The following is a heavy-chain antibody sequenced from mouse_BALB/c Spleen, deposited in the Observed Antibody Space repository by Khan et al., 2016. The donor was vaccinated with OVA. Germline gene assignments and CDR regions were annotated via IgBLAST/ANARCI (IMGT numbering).Heavy chain of an antibody. CDR3: ARRTTEYALDY. CDR1: GYTFTSHT. Sequence: QVQLKESGAELARPGASVKMSCKASGYTFTSHTMHWIKQRPGQGLEWIGYINTRSGYNQKLNDKATLTADISSSTAYMQLSSLTSEDSAVYYCARRTTEYALDYGGQGTSVTVSS. CDR2: INTRSG. J-gene: IGHJ4*01. D-gene: IGHD2-14*01. V-gene: IGHV1-4*01.